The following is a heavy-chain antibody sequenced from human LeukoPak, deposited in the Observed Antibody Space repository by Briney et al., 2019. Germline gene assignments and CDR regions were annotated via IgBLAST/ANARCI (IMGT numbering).Heavy chain of an antibody. CDR1: GFTFSSYG. CDR3: AKDLYYYGSGSYYGPDY. J-gene: IGHJ4*02. V-gene: IGHV3-30*18. Sequence: GGSLRLSCAASGFTFSSYGMHWVRQAPDKGLEWVAVISYDGSNKYYADSVKGRFTISRDNSKNTLYLQMNSLRAEDTAVYYCAKDLYYYGSGSYYGPDYWGQGTLVTVSS. D-gene: IGHD3-10*01. CDR2: ISYDGSNK.